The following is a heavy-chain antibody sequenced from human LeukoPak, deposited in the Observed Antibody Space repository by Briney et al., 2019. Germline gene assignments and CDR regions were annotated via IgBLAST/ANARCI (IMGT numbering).Heavy chain of an antibody. Sequence: SETLSLTCTVSGGSISSSSYYWGWIRQPPGKGLEWIGSIYYSGSTYYNPSLKSRVTISVDTSKNQFSLKLSSVTAADTAVYYSAKGRGAARPFDYWGQGTLVTVCS. V-gene: IGHV4-39*01. CDR2: IYYSGST. CDR3: AKGRGAARPFDY. CDR1: GGSISSSSYY. J-gene: IGHJ4*02. D-gene: IGHD6-6*01.